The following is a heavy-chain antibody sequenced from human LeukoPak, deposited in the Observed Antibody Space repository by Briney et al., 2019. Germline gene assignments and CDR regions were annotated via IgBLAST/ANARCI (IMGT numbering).Heavy chain of an antibody. CDR2: ISGNGGST. Sequence: GRSLRLSCAASGFTFSSYAMSWVRQPPGNGLEWVSSISGNGGSTYYADSVKGRFTISRDNSKNTLYLQINSLRAEDTAVYYCAEDPRTYIVTTMIFEYWGQGTLVTVSS. CDR1: GFTFSSYA. D-gene: IGHD5-12*01. CDR3: AEDPRTYIVTTMIFEY. V-gene: IGHV3-23*01. J-gene: IGHJ4*02.